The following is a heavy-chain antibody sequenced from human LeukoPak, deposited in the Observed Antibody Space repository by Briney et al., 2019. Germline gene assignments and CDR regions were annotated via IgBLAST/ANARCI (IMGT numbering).Heavy chain of an antibody. CDR3: ARDLASYYYDSSGYYGLGY. Sequence: GASVKVSCKASGGTFSSYAISWVRQAPGQGLEWMGGIIPIFGTANYAQKFQGRVTITADESTSTAYMELSSLRSEDTAVYYCARDLASYYYDSSGYYGLGYWGQGTLVTVSS. CDR1: GGTFSSYA. CDR2: IIPIFGTA. D-gene: IGHD3-22*01. V-gene: IGHV1-69*13. J-gene: IGHJ4*02.